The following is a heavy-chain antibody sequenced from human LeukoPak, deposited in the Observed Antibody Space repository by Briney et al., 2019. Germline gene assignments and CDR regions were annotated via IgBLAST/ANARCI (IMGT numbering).Heavy chain of an antibody. CDR1: GFTFSSYA. CDR2: ISGSGGST. D-gene: IGHD2-2*01. Sequence: GGSLRLSCAASGFTFSSYAMSWVRQAPGKGLEWVSAISGSGGSTYYADSVKGRFTISRDNSKNTLYLQMNSLRAEDTAVYYCAKARSGVVPAAEEGGFDYWGQGTLVTVSS. V-gene: IGHV3-23*01. CDR3: AKARSGVVPAAEEGGFDY. J-gene: IGHJ4*02.